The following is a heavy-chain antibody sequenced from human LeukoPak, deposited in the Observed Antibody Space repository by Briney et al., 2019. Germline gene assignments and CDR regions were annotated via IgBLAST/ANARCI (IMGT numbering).Heavy chain of an antibody. Sequence: GGSLRLSCAASGFTFSSYAMHWVRQAPGKGLEWAAVISYDGSNKYYADSVKGRFTISRVNSKNTLYLQMNSLRAEDTAVYYCARDSNTYYYDSSGYYYYYYGMDVWGQGTTVIVSS. CDR2: ISYDGSNK. D-gene: IGHD3-22*01. V-gene: IGHV3-30-3*01. J-gene: IGHJ6*02. CDR1: GFTFSSYA. CDR3: ARDSNTYYYDSSGYYYYYYGMDV.